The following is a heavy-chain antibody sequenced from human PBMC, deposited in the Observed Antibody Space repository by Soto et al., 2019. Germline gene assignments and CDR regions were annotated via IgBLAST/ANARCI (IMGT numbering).Heavy chain of an antibody. CDR3: ARDKPFSAGY. CDR1: GYTFLDFY. Sequence: QVQLVQSGTEVKKPRASVKVSCKASGYTFLDFYIHWVRQAPGQGLEWMGFINPSGGGTTYAQKFQGRLTMTRDTSTSTVYMELISLRSEDTAIYYCARDKPFSAGYWGQGTLVT. J-gene: IGHJ4*02. D-gene: IGHD3-3*02. V-gene: IGHV1-46*01. CDR2: INPSGGGT.